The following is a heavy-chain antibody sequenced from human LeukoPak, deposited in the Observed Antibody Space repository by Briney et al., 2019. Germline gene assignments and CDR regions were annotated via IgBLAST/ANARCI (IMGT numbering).Heavy chain of an antibody. J-gene: IGHJ2*01. D-gene: IGHD2-15*01. CDR2: IKSKTDGGTT. V-gene: IGHV3-15*01. CDR3: ASVGVVDATPYWYFDL. CDR1: GFTFSNAW. Sequence: GGSLRLSCAASGFTFSNAWMSWVRQAPGKGLEWVGRIKSKTDGGTTDYAAPVKGRFTISRDISKNTLFLQMSSLRAEDTAVYYCASVGVVDATPYWYFDLWGRGTLVTVSS.